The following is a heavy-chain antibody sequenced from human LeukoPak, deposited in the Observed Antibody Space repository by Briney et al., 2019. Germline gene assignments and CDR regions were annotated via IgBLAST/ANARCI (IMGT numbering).Heavy chain of an antibody. Sequence: GGSLRLSCAASGFTFSSYSMNWVRQAPGKGLEWVSSISSSSSYIYYADSVKGRFTISRDNAKNSLYLQMNSLRAEDTAVYYCAREAVEDGYNYYYFDYWGQGTLVTVSS. CDR2: ISSSSSYI. CDR3: AREAVEDGYNYYYFDY. CDR1: GFTFSSYS. D-gene: IGHD5-24*01. V-gene: IGHV3-21*01. J-gene: IGHJ4*02.